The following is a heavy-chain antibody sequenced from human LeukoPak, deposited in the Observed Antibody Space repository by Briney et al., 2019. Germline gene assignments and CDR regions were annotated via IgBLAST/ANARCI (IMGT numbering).Heavy chain of an antibody. CDR2: INPSGGST. CDR1: GYTFTSYY. V-gene: IGHV1-46*01. Sequence: ASVTVSCKASGYTFTSYYMHWVRQAPGQGLEWMGIINPSGGSTSYAQKFQGRVTMTRDTSTSTVYMELSSLRSEDTAVYYCARSSRGSSSRNDAFDIWGQGTMVTVSS. D-gene: IGHD6-13*01. J-gene: IGHJ3*02. CDR3: ARSSRGSSSRNDAFDI.